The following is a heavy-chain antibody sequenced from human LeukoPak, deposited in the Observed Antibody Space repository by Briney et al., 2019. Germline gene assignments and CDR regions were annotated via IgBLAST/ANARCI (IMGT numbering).Heavy chain of an antibody. Sequence: GGSLRLSCAASGFTVSSNYMSWVRQAPGKGLEWFSVIYSGGITYYADSVKGRFTISRDNSKNTLYLQMNSLRAEDTAVYYCARDQDSSGYIDWGQGTLVTVSS. J-gene: IGHJ4*02. V-gene: IGHV3-66*02. D-gene: IGHD3-22*01. CDR2: IYSGGIT. CDR1: GFTVSSNY. CDR3: ARDQDSSGYID.